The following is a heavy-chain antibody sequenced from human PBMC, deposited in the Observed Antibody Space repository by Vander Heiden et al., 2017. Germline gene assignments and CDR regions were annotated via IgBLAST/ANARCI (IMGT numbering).Heavy chain of an antibody. CDR3: AKGSTSGLDY. Sequence: LEWVAVISYDGSNKYYADSVKGRFTISRDNSQNTLYLQMNSLRAEDTAVYYCAKGSTSGLDYWGQGTLVTVSS. CDR2: ISYDGSNK. V-gene: IGHV3-30*18. J-gene: IGHJ4*02. D-gene: IGHD6-19*01.